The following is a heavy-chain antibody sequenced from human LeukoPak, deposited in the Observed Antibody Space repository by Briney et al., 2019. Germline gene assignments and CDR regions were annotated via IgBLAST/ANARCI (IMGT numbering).Heavy chain of an antibody. Sequence: GGSLRLSCAASGFTFDDYGMSWVRQAPGKGLEWVSGINWNGGSTGYADSVKGRFTISRDNAKNSLYLQMNSLRAEDTALYHCARDLHPGIAAAGMGSAFDIWGQGTMVTVSS. CDR3: ARDLHPGIAAAGMGSAFDI. CDR1: GFTFDDYG. CDR2: INWNGGST. D-gene: IGHD6-13*01. J-gene: IGHJ3*02. V-gene: IGHV3-20*01.